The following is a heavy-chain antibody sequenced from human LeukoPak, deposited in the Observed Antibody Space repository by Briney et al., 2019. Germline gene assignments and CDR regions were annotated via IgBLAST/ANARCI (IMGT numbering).Heavy chain of an antibody. CDR3: AKAGGYYDSSGQFYDY. D-gene: IGHD3-22*01. Sequence: GGSLRLSCAASGFTFSSYAMSWVRQAPGKGLEWVSAISGSGGSTYYADSVKGRFTISRDNSKNTLYLRMNSLRAEDTAVYYCAKAGGYYDSSGQFYDYWGQGTLVTVSS. CDR1: GFTFSSYA. V-gene: IGHV3-23*01. J-gene: IGHJ4*02. CDR2: ISGSGGST.